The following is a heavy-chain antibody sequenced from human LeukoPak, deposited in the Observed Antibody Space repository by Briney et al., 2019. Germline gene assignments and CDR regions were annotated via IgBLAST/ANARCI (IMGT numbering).Heavy chain of an antibody. CDR1: GFTFSSYW. D-gene: IGHD2-2*01. Sequence: GGSLRLSCAASGFTFSSYWMSWVRQAPGKGLEWVANIKQDGSQKKYVDSVKGRFTISRDNAKNSLYLQLNSLRAEDTAVYYCSRCLFYTPSCYECFDYWGQGTLVTVSS. V-gene: IGHV3-7*03. CDR3: SRCLFYTPSCYECFDY. J-gene: IGHJ4*02. CDR2: IKQDGSQK.